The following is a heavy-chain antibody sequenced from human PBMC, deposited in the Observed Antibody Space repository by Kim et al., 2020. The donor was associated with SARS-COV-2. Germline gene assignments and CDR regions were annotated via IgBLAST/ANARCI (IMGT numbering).Heavy chain of an antibody. Sequence: DLVESRVTISRDNSKHTLYLQMNSLRAEDTAVYYCAKDWRQWLGDDAFDIWGQGTMVTVSS. CDR3: AKDWRQWLGDDAFDI. V-gene: IGHV3-30*02. D-gene: IGHD6-19*01. J-gene: IGHJ3*02.